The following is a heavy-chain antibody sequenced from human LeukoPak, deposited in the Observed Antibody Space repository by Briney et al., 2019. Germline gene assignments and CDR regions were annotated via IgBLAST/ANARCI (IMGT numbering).Heavy chain of an antibody. J-gene: IGHJ6*03. CDR3: AKNAGYYDFWSGYSPLLGYMDV. V-gene: IGHV3-23*01. CDR2: ISGSGGST. D-gene: IGHD3-3*01. Sequence: GGSLRLSCAASGFTFSSYAMSWVRQAPGKGLEWVSAISGSGGSTYYADSVKGRFTISRDNSKNTLYLQMNSLRAEDTAVYYCAKNAGYYDFWSGYSPLLGYMDVWGKGTTVTVSS. CDR1: GFTFSSYA.